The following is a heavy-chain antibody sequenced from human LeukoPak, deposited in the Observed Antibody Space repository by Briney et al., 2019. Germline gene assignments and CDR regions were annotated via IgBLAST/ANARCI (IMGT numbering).Heavy chain of an antibody. CDR2: INPNSGGT. J-gene: IGHJ4*02. CDR3: ARDRGQDIVVVMDY. D-gene: IGHD3-22*01. CDR1: GYTFTHYY. Sequence: ASVKVSCKTFGYTFTHYYIHWVRQAPGRGLEWMGRINPNSGGTNYAQKFQGRVTMTRDTSISTAYMELSRLRSDDTAVYYCARDRGQDIVVVMDYWGQGTLVTVSS. V-gene: IGHV1-2*02.